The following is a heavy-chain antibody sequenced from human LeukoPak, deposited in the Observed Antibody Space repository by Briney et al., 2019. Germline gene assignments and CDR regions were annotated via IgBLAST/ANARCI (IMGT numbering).Heavy chain of an antibody. CDR2: IYYSGNT. V-gene: IGHV4-39*01. Sequence: SETLSLTCTVSGVSISSSNSYWGWIRQPPGKGLEWIGSIYYSGNTYYNASLKSQVSISIDTSKNQFSLRLTSVTAADTAVYYCARGGSTLHSAGGHDIEFYYYYYMDVWGKGTTVTISS. D-gene: IGHD3-9*01. CDR3: ARGGSTLHSAGGHDIEFYYYYYMDV. J-gene: IGHJ6*03. CDR1: GVSISSSNSY.